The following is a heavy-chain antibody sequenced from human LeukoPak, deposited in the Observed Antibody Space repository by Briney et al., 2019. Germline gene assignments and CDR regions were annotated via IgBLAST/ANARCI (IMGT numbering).Heavy chain of an antibody. Sequence: GASVKVSCKASGYSFTEHYIYWVRQAPGQGLEWVGRINCNSGYANSAQKFQGRVTMTRDTSVSTAYMDLSSVTSDDTAVYFCARSAGHCSNGICFTDYYMDVWGRGTTVTVSS. CDR3: ARSAGHCSNGICFTDYYMDV. CDR1: GYSFTEHY. CDR2: INCNSGYA. D-gene: IGHD2-8*01. V-gene: IGHV1-2*02. J-gene: IGHJ6*03.